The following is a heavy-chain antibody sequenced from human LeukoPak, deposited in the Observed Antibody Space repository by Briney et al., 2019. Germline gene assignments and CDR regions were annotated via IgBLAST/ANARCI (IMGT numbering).Heavy chain of an antibody. CDR3: AKHGSPGPIFYNGMDV. CDR1: GFTFSGYA. V-gene: IGHV3-23*01. J-gene: IGHJ6*02. Sequence: GRSLILSCAVSGFTFSGYAMSWVRQAPGKGLEWVSSISGSGSNTYHTDPVKGRCTISRDNSKNTLYLEMNSLRVEDTAIYYCAKHGSPGPIFYNGMDVWGLGTTVTVSS. D-gene: IGHD3-3*02. CDR2: ISGSGSNT.